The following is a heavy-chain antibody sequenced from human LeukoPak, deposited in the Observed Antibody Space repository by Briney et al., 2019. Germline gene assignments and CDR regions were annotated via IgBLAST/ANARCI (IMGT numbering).Heavy chain of an antibody. CDR3: ATVCALYGDYATQNYCSYYGMDV. CDR1: GGSFSGYY. Sequence: SETLSLTCAVYGGSFSGYYWSWIRQPPGKGLEWIGEINHSGSTNYNPSLKSRVTITVDTSKNQFSLKLSSVTAADTAVYYCATVCALYGDYATQNYCSYYGMDVWGQGTTVTVSS. J-gene: IGHJ6*02. D-gene: IGHD4-17*01. CDR2: INHSGST. V-gene: IGHV4-34*01.